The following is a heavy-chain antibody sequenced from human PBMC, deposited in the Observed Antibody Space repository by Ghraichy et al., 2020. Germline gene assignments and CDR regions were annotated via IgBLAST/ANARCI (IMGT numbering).Heavy chain of an antibody. CDR2: ISGSGGST. D-gene: IGHD3-3*01. J-gene: IGHJ5*02. CDR1: GFTFSSYA. V-gene: IGHV3-23*01. CDR3: AKDNTYYDFWSGYYRDWFDP. Sequence: GGSLRLSCAASGFTFSSYAMSWVRQAPGKGLEWVSAISGSGGSTYYADSVKGRFTISRDNSKNTLYLQMNSLRAEDTAVYYCAKDNTYYDFWSGYYRDWFDPWGQGTLVTVSS.